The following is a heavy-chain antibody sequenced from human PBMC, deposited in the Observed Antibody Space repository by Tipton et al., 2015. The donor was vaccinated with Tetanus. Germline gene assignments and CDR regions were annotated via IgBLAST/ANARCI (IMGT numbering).Heavy chain of an antibody. V-gene: IGHV3-48*01. Sequence: SLRLSCAASGFTFSSYSMNWVRQAPGKGLEWVSYISSSSSTIYYADSVKGRFTISRDNAKNSLYLQMNSLRAEDTAVYYCARDLSCYTCSRYYYYYGMDVWGQGTTVTVSS. CDR1: GFTFSSYS. CDR3: ARDLSCYTCSRYYYYYGMDV. D-gene: IGHD2-2*02. CDR2: ISSSSSTI. J-gene: IGHJ6*02.